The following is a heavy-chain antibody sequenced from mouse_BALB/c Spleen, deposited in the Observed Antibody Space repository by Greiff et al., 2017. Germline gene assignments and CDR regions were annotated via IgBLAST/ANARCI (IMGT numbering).Heavy chain of an antibody. D-gene: IGHD2-1*01. V-gene: IGHV5-6*02. CDR1: GFTFSSYG. Sequence: EVKLMESGGDLVKPGGSLKLSCAASGFTFSSYGMSWVRQTPDKRLEWVATISSGGSYTYYPDSVKGRFTISRDNAKNTLYLQMSSLKSEDTAMYYCARRDGNYEGYYFDYWGQGTTLTVSS. CDR2: ISSGGSYT. CDR3: ARRDGNYEGYYFDY. J-gene: IGHJ2*01.